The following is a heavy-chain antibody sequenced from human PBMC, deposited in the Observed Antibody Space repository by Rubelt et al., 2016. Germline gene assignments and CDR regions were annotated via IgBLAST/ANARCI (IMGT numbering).Heavy chain of an antibody. CDR3: ARVGFYYDSGSYVD. J-gene: IGHJ4*02. V-gene: IGHV1-46*01. D-gene: IGHD3-10*01. CDR2: INPSGCST. Sequence: QVQLVQSGAEVKKPGASVKVSCKASGYTFTSYYMHWVRQAPGQGLEWMGIINPSGCSTNYAQKFPGRVTMTRETSTSTVYMDLSSLRCEDTAVYYCARVGFYYDSGSYVDWGQGTLVTVSS. CDR1: GYTFTSYY.